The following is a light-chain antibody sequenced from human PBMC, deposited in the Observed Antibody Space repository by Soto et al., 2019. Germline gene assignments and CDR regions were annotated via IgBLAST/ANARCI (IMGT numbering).Light chain of an antibody. J-gene: IGKJ5*01. Sequence: DIQMTQSPSSLSVSVGDRVTITCQASQDITNYLNWFQQKPGKAPKLLIYDASNLEAGVSSRFRGSGSGTDFTFTISRLQPEDIATYYCQQYENLPTFGQGTRLEIK. V-gene: IGKV1-33*01. CDR1: QDITNY. CDR2: DAS. CDR3: QQYENLPT.